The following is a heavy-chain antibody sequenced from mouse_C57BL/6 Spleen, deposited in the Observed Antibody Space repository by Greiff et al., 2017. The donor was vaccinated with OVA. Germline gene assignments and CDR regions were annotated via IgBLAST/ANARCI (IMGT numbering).Heavy chain of an antibody. CDR3: ARDDGYFDV. D-gene: IGHD2-12*01. J-gene: IGHJ1*03. CDR1: GYTFTSYW. Sequence: QVQLQQPGAELVVPGASVKLSCKASGYTFTSYWMHWVKQRPGQGLEWIGEIDPSDSYTNYNQKFKGKSTLTVDKSSSTAYMQLSSLTSEDSAVYYCARDDGYFDVWGTGTTVTVSS. CDR2: IDPSDSYT. V-gene: IGHV1-69*01.